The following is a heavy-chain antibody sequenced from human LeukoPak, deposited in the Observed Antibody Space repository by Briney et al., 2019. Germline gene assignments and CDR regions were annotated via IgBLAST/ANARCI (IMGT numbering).Heavy chain of an antibody. CDR2: MNPNSGNT. CDR3: ARQMVIGSSDDAFDI. D-gene: IGHD2-15*01. CDR1: GYTFTSYD. V-gene: IGHV1-8*03. Sequence: ASVKVSCKASGYTFTSYDITWVRQATGQGLEWMGWMNPNSGNTGYAQKFQGRVTITRHTSISIAYMELSSLRSEDTAVYYCARQMVIGSSDDAFDIWGQGTMIAVSS. J-gene: IGHJ3*02.